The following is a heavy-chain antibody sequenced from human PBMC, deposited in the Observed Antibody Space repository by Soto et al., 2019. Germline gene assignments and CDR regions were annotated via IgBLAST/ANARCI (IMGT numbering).Heavy chain of an antibody. CDR1: GGTFSSYF. CDR2: IIPVFGTG. D-gene: IGHD6-13*01. V-gene: IGHV1-69*01. CDR3: ARETPSAAAAYYYYGLDV. Sequence: QVQLVQSGAEVQKAGSSVKVSCKVSGGTFSSYFINWVRQAPGQGLEWVGGIIPVFGTGSYAEKFQGRVTITADESTSTAYMELSRLRSDDTAVYYCARETPSAAAAYYYYGLDVWGQGTTVTVPS. J-gene: IGHJ6*02.